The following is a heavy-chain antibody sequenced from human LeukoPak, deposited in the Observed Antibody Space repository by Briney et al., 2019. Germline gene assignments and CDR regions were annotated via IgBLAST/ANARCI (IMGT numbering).Heavy chain of an antibody. CDR1: GGSISSSSYY. V-gene: IGHV4-39*01. CDR2: IYYSGST. D-gene: IGHD6-13*01. Sequence: SETLSLTCTVSGGSISSSSYYWGWIRQPPGKGLEWIGSIYYSGSTYYNPSLKSRVTISVDTSKNQFSLKLSSVTAADTAVYYCARRPGTSSWFYWYFDLWGRGTLVTVSS. CDR3: ARRPGTSSWFYWYFDL. J-gene: IGHJ2*01.